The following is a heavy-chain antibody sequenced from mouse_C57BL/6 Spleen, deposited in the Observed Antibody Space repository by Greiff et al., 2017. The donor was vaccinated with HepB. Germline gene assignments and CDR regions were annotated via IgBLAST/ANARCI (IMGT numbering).Heavy chain of an antibody. J-gene: IGHJ1*03. CDR1: GFTFSDYG. CDR3: ARWNSYWYFDV. V-gene: IGHV5-17*01. CDR2: ISSGSSTI. Sequence: DVQLVESGGGLVKPGGSLKLSCAASGFTFSDYGMHWVRQAPEKGLEWVAYISSGSSTIYYADTVKGRFTISRDNAKNTLFLQMTSLRSEDTAMYYCARWNSYWYFDVWGTGTTVTVSS.